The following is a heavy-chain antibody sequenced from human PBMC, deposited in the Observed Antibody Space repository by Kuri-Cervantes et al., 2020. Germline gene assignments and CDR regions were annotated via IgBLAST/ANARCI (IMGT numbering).Heavy chain of an antibody. D-gene: IGHD2-2*01. CDR2: IYTSGST. V-gene: IGHV4-4*07. Sequence: SETLSLTCTVSGGSISSYYWSWIRQPAGKGLEWIGRIYTSGSTNYNPSLKSRVTISVDTSKNQFSLKLSSVTAADTAVYYCARVEPIFCSSTSCYVRDWGQGTLVTVSS. CDR3: ARVEPIFCSSTSCYVRD. CDR1: GGSISSYY. J-gene: IGHJ4*02.